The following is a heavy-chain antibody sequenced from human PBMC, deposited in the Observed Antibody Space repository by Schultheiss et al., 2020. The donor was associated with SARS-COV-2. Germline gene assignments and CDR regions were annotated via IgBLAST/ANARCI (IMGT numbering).Heavy chain of an antibody. V-gene: IGHV4-61*05. J-gene: IGHJ4*02. Sequence: SETLSLTCTVSAGSISRSSYYWGWIRQPPGKGLEWIGYIYYSGSTNYNPSLKSRVTISVDTSKNQFSLKLSSVTAADTAVYYCARRDSSGSRPDFDYWGQGTLVTVSS. D-gene: IGHD6-19*01. CDR3: ARRDSSGSRPDFDY. CDR2: IYYSGST. CDR1: AGSISRSSYY.